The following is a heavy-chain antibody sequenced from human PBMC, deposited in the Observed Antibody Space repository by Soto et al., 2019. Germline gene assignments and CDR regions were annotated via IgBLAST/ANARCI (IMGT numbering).Heavy chain of an antibody. V-gene: IGHV3-33*01. CDR3: ARDRTFPDFDL. CDR1: GFTFSSYG. CDR2: IWYDGSNK. Sequence: QVQLVESGGGVVQPGRSLRLSCAASGFTFSSYGMHWVRQAPGKGLEWVAVIWYDGSNKYYADSVKGRFTISRDNSKNPLYLQMNSLRAEDTAVYCWARDRTFPDFDLWGRGTLVTVSS. J-gene: IGHJ2*01.